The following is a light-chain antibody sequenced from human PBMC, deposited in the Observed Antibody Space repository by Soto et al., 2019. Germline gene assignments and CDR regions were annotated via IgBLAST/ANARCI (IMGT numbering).Light chain of an antibody. Sequence: EIVLTQSPATLSLSPGERATLSCGASQSVSGSYLAWYQQKPGLAPRLLIYDASSRATGIPDRFSGSGSGTDFPRTISGLEPEDFAVDYGQQYGSSPYTFGQGTKLEIK. CDR2: DAS. CDR3: QQYGSSPYT. CDR1: QSVSGSY. V-gene: IGKV3D-20*01. J-gene: IGKJ2*01.